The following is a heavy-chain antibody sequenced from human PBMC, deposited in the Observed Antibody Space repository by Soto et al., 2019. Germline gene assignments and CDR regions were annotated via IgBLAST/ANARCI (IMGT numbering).Heavy chain of an antibody. CDR2: INPNSGGT. CDR1: GYTFTGYY. D-gene: IGHD6-19*01. CDR3: ARDMETVAGTPNAFDI. V-gene: IGHV1-2*04. Sequence: ASVKVSGKASGYTFTGYYMHWVRQAPGQGLEWMGWINPNSGGTNYAQKFQGWVTMTRDTSISTAYMELSRLRSDDTAVYYCARDMETVAGTPNAFDIWGQGTMVTVS. J-gene: IGHJ3*02.